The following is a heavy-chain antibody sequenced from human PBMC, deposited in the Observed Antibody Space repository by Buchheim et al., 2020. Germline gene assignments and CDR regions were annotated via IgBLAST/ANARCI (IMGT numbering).Heavy chain of an antibody. J-gene: IGHJ4*02. V-gene: IGHV3-30*18. CDR3: AKAELQLWLLFDFDY. D-gene: IGHD5-18*01. CDR2: ISYDGSNK. Sequence: QVQLVESGGGVVQPGRSLRLSCAASGFTFSSYGMHWVRQAPGKGLEWVAVISYDGSNKYYADSVKGRFTISRDNSKNTLYLQMNSLRAEDTAVYYCAKAELQLWLLFDFDYWGQGTL. CDR1: GFTFSSYG.